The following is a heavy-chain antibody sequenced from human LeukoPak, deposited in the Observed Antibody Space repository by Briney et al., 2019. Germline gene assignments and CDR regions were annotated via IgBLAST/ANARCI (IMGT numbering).Heavy chain of an antibody. CDR2: ITSSSSYI. J-gene: IGHJ4*02. V-gene: IGHV3-21*01. D-gene: IGHD3-22*01. CDR1: GFTFNIYY. Sequence: GGSLRLSCVASGFTFNIYYMNWVRQAPGKGLEWVSSITSSSSYIYYADSVKGRFTISRDNAKNSLCLQMNSLRAEDTAVYYCARHVVAVGFDYWGQGTLVTASS. CDR3: ARHVVAVGFDY.